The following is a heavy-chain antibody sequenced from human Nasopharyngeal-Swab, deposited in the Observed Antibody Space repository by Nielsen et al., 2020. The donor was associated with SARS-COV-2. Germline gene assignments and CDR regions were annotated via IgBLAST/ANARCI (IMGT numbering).Heavy chain of an antibody. CDR2: IYYSGST. D-gene: IGHD3-16*01. J-gene: IGHJ5*02. Sequence: ESLKISCAASGFTFSSYGMHWIRQPPGKGLEWIGSIYYSGSTYYNPSLKSRVTISVDTSKNQFSLKLSSVTAADTAVYYCARQEEGDGPYWFDPWGQGTLVTVSS. V-gene: IGHV4-39*01. CDR3: ARQEEGDGPYWFDP. CDR1: GFTFSSYG.